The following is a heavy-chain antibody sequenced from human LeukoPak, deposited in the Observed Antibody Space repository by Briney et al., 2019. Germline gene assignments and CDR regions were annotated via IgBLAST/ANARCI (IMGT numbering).Heavy chain of an antibody. CDR2: TYYRFKWYK. J-gene: IGHJ4*02. CDR3: ARGEAFFDY. Sequence: QTPSLTCAISGDSVSSNSAALNWIRKSPSRGLEWLARTYYRFKWYKDYAESVKSRMTISPDTSTNEVSLQLNSVTYEDTAVYYCARGEAFFDYWGQGALVTVSS. V-gene: IGHV6-1*01. CDR1: GDSVSSNSAA.